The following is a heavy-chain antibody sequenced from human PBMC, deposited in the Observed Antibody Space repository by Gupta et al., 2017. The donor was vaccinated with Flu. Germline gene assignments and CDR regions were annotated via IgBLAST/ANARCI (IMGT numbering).Heavy chain of an antibody. CDR2: IDHEDGET. D-gene: IGHD3-10*01. CDR3: ARVKDRGSDGMDV. J-gene: IGHJ6*02. Sequence: VKQAPGKCLEWMGFIDHEDGETRYGEKFQGRVTITADTSTDTAYMELSSLRSEDTAVYYCARVKDRGSDGMDVWGQGTPVTVSS. V-gene: IGHV1-69-2*01.